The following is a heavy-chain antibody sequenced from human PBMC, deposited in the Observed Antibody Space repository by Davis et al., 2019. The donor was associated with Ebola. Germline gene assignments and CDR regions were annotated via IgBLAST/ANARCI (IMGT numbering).Heavy chain of an antibody. V-gene: IGHV3-23*01. CDR3: ATSIAAALGNY. D-gene: IGHD6-13*01. J-gene: IGHJ4*02. Sequence: GGSLRLSCAASGFPFSSNAMNWVRQAPGKGLEWVSVIGGSDGRTYYADSVKGRFTISRDNSKNTLYLQMNSLRAEDTAVYYCATSIAAALGNYWGQGTLVTVSS. CDR1: GFPFSSNA. CDR2: IGGSDGRT.